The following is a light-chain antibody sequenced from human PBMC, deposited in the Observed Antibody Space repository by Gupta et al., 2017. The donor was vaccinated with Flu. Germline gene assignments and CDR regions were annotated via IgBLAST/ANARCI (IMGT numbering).Light chain of an antibody. J-gene: IGKJ5*01. Sequence: DIQMTQSPSSLSASVGDRVTITCQASQDISIYLSWYQQKTGEAPKLLIYDASKLQTGVPSRCSGSGSGTECALTVSSLQTEDMATDYCQKYDKPSMTFGQGTRLDIK. CDR1: QDISIY. V-gene: IGKV1-33*01. CDR2: DAS. CDR3: QKYDKPSMT.